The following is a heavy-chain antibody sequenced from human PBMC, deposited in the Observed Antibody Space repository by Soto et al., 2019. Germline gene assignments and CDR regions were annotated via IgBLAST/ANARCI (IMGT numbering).Heavy chain of an antibody. CDR1: GGSFSGYY. CDR3: ARVRVYGFYYFDY. D-gene: IGHD2-8*01. CDR2: INHSGST. J-gene: IGHJ4*02. Sequence: SETLSLTCAVYGGSFSGYYWSWIRQPPGKGLEWIGEINHSGSTNYNPSLKSRVTISVDTSKNQFSLKLSSVTAADTAVYYCARVRVYGFYYFDYWGQGTLVTVSS. V-gene: IGHV4-34*01.